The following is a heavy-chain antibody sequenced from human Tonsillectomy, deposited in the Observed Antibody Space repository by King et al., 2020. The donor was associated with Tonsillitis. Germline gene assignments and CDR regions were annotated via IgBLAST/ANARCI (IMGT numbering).Heavy chain of an antibody. J-gene: IGHJ6*04. Sequence: QLVQSGAEVKKPGESLKISCEASGDSFTNFWIAWVRQMPGKGLEWMGIIYPGGSDTRYSPSFQGQVTMSADKAINTAYLQWGRLKAADTAMYYCARLDSSTSARYDLEVGGKGTAVTVSS. V-gene: IGHV5-51*03. D-gene: IGHD2-2*01. CDR2: IYPGGSDT. CDR3: ARLDSSTSARYDLEV. CDR1: GDSFTNFW.